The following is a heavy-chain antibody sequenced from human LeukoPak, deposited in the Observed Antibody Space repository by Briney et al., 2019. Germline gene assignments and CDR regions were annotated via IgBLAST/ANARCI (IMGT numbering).Heavy chain of an antibody. D-gene: IGHD3-16*01. V-gene: IGHV3-7*03. CDR1: GFTLSSYW. Sequence: GGSLRLSCAASGFTLSSYWMSWVRQAPGKGLEWVANIKQDGSEKYYVDSVKGRFTISRDNAKNSLYLQMNSLRAEDTAVYYCARDSPGGYFDYWGQGTLVTVSS. CDR3: ARDSPGGYFDY. J-gene: IGHJ4*02. CDR2: IKQDGSEK.